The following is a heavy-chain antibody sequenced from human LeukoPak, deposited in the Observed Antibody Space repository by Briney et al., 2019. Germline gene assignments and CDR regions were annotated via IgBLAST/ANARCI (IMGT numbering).Heavy chain of an antibody. J-gene: IGHJ4*02. D-gene: IGHD6-13*01. CDR3: ARALPSSWYFFDY. CDR2: ISSSGSTI. V-gene: IGHV3-48*03. CDR1: GFTFSSYE. Sequence: GGSLRLSCAASGFTFSSYEMNWVRQAPGKGLEWVSYISSSGSTIYYADSVKGRFTISRDNAKSSLYLQMNSLRADDTAVYYCARALPSSWYFFDYWGQGTLVTVSS.